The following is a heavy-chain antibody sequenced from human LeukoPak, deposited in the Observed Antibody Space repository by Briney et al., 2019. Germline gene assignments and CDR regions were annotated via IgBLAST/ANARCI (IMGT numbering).Heavy chain of an antibody. D-gene: IGHD3-10*02. CDR1: GFTFDSYW. V-gene: IGHV3-7*01. CDR2: IKADGSEK. J-gene: IGHJ6*04. CDR3: AELGITMIGGV. Sequence: GGSLRLSCVASGFTFDSYWMSWVCQAPGKGLEWVANIKADGSEKYYVDSVKGRFTISRDNAKNSLSLQMNSLRAEDRAVYYCAELGITMIGGVWGKGTTVTISS.